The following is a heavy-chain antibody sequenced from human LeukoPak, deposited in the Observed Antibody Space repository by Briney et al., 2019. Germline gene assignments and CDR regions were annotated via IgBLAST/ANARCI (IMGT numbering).Heavy chain of an antibody. CDR1: GGSISSYY. J-gene: IGHJ4*02. Sequence: SETLSLTCTVSGGSISSYYWSWIRQPPGKGLEWIGYIYYTGSTNYNPSLKSRVTMSVDTSKNQFSLKLSSVTAADTAVYYCARSLSRGPVLRYFDWLSPFDYWGQGTLVTVSS. CDR2: IYYTGST. CDR3: ARSLSRGPVLRYFDWLSPFDY. D-gene: IGHD3-9*01. V-gene: IGHV4-59*12.